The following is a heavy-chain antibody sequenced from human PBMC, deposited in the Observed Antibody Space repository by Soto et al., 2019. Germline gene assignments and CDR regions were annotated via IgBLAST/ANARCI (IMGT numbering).Heavy chain of an antibody. CDR1: GYPFTTYY. CDR3: ATVDYGIFPY. CDR2: IDPRSGGT. D-gene: IGHD3-10*01. J-gene: IGHJ4*02. V-gene: IGHV1-2*02. Sequence: HVQLVQSGTEVKKPGASVRVSCMVSGYPFTTYYIHWVRQAPGQGLEWMGWIDPRSGGTVYEQKFQGRVTMTRDTSISTVYMDLSGLTSDDTALYYCATVDYGIFPYWGQGSLVTVSS.